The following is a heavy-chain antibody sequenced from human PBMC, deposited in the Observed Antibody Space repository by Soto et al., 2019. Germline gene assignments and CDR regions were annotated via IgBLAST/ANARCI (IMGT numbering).Heavy chain of an antibody. CDR2: ISAYNGNT. CDR3: ARASGSSYWFDP. V-gene: IGHV1-18*01. Sequence: QVQLVQSGAEVKKHGASVKVSCKDPGYTFTSYGTTWVRQAPGQGLEWMGWISAYNGNTNYAQKLQGRVTMTPDTSTSTAYMELRSLRSDDTAVYYCARASGSSYWFDPWGQGTLVTVSS. D-gene: IGHD1-26*01. CDR1: GYTFTSYG. J-gene: IGHJ5*02.